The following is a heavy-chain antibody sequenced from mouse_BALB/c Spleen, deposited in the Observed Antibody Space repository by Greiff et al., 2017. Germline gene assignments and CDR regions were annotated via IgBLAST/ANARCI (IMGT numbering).Heavy chain of an antibody. D-gene: IGHD2-4*01. V-gene: IGHV3-2*02. CDR2: ISYSGST. J-gene: IGHJ3*01. CDR3: ARSRDPGLYDYGFAY. Sequence: EVQLVESGPGLVKPSQSLSLTCTVTGYSITSDYAWNWIRQFPGNKLEWMGYISYSGSTSYNPSLKSRISITRDTSKNQFFLQLNSVTTEDTATYYCARSRDPGLYDYGFAYWGQGTLVTVSA. CDR1: GYSITSDYA.